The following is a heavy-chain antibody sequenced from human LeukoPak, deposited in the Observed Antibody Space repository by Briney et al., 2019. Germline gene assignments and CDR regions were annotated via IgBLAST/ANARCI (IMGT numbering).Heavy chain of an antibody. CDR2: INHSGST. J-gene: IGHJ5*02. V-gene: IGHV4-34*01. Sequence: SETLSLTCAVYGGSFSGYYWSWIRQPPGKGLEWIGEINHSGSTNYNPSLKSRVTISVDTSKNQFSLKLSSVTAADTAVYYCASLVRLGELSLTNWFDPWGQGTLVTVS. D-gene: IGHD3-16*02. CDR3: ASLVRLGELSLTNWFDP. CDR1: GGSFSGYY.